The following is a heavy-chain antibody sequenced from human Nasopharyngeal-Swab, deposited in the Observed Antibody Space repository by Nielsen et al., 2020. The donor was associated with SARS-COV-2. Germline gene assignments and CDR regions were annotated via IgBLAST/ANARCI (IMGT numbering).Heavy chain of an antibody. CDR3: ARDLYCSGGSCYYYGMDV. CDR1: GFTFSSYN. D-gene: IGHD2-15*01. Sequence: GESLKISCAASGFTFSSYNMNWVRQAPGKGLEWVSSISSSSSYIYYADSVKGRFTISRDNAKNSLYLQMNSLRAEDTAVYYCARDLYCSGGSCYYYGMDVWGQGTTDTVSS. V-gene: IGHV3-21*04. J-gene: IGHJ6*02. CDR2: ISSSSSYI.